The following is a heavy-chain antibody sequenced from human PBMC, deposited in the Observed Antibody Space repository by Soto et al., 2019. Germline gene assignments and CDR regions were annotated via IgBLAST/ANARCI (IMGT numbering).Heavy chain of an antibody. CDR3: ARDGHASVDLDY. CDR1: GFTFSSYW. V-gene: IGHV3-74*01. J-gene: IGHJ4*02. Sequence: EVQLVESGGGLVQPGGSLRLSCAASGFTFSSYWMHWVRQAPGKGLLWVSRLNSDGSDTSYADSVKGRFTISRDNAKNTLYLQMNSLRAEDTAAYYCARDGHASVDLDYWGQGTLVTVSS. CDR2: LNSDGSDT.